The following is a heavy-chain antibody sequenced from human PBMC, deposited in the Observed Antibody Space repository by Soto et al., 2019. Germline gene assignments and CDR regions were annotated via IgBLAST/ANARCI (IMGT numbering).Heavy chain of an antibody. CDR2: IYYSGNT. CDR3: TRHSAHLSGDV. D-gene: IGHD1-26*01. Sequence: SETLSLTCTVSGGSIATSSYYWAWIRQPPGMGLEWIGSIYYSGNTYYNPSLKSRVTISADTSKNQFSLKLSSVTAADTALYYCTRHSAHLSGDVWGQGTRVTVSS. V-gene: IGHV4-39*01. CDR1: GGSIATSSYY. J-gene: IGHJ6*02.